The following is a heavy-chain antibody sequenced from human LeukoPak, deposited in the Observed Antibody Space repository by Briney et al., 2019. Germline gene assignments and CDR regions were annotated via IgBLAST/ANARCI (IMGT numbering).Heavy chain of an antibody. J-gene: IGHJ4*02. D-gene: IGHD3-3*01. CDR1: GFTFSSYE. Sequence: GGSLRLSCAASGFTFSSYEMNWVRQAPGKGLEWVSYISSSGSTIYYADSVKGRFTISRDNAKNSLYLQMNSLRAEDTAVYYCAKDYRPHDFWSGLVDYWGQGTLVTVPS. CDR3: AKDYRPHDFWSGLVDY. CDR2: ISSSGSTI. V-gene: IGHV3-48*03.